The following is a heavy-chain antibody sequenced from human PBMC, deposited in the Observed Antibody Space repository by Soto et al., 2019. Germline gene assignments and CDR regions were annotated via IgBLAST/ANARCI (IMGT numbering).Heavy chain of an antibody. CDR2: IKPANGNT. CDR3: TRSAISPYGGLIGPFDY. CDR1: GYTFTAYA. J-gene: IGHJ4*02. Sequence: QVQLAQSGAEERKPGASVKVSCEATGYTFTAYAMHWVRQAPGQRLEWMGWIKPANGNTKYSQKFQGRLTITIDTSANISYMELSTLTSEDTAMYYCTRSAISPYGGLIGPFDYWGQGNLVTVSS. V-gene: IGHV1-3*05. D-gene: IGHD3-16*02.